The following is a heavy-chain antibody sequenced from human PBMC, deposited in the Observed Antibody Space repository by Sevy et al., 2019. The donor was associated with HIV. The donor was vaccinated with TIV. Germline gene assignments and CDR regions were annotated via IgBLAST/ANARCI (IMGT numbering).Heavy chain of an antibody. Sequence: GGSLRLSCAASGFTFSIYAMSWVRQAPGKGLEWVSSISRSGGSTHYADSVKGRLTISRDNSKSTLFLQMNSLRAEDTAVYYCAKVDVVVPVADYGLDVWGQGPTVTVSS. D-gene: IGHD2-2*01. CDR2: ISRSGGST. CDR1: GFTFSIYA. J-gene: IGHJ6*02. V-gene: IGHV3-23*01. CDR3: AKVDVVVPVADYGLDV.